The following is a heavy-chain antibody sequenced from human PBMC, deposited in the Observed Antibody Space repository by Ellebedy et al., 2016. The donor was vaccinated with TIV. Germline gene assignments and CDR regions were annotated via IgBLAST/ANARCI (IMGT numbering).Heavy chain of an antibody. Sequence: GESLKISCAASGFTFRNFAMTWVRQAPGKGLEWVSSISSSGVSSDYADSVRGRVTISGDNSKRTLYLQMDSLRADDSAEYYCAKLDSSGYYYGRLDYWGQGTLVTVSS. J-gene: IGHJ4*02. D-gene: IGHD3-22*01. CDR1: GFTFRNFA. V-gene: IGHV3-23*01. CDR2: ISSSGVSS. CDR3: AKLDSSGYYYGRLDY.